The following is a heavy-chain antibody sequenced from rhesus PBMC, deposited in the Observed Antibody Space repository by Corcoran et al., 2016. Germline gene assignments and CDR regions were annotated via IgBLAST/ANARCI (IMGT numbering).Heavy chain of an antibody. CDR2: RHTGNVKS. CDR1: GVSVSGAYG. CDR3: AREKTTVTTYLDF. Sequence: QVQLQESGPGLLKPSDTRSLTCAVSGVSVSGAYGWGFVRQPPGQGLEWIGSRHTGNVKSYYNPSLKNRVTISTDTSKSQFSLRLTSVTAADTAVYYCAREKTTVTTYLDFWGQGVLVTVSS. J-gene: IGHJ4*01. D-gene: IGHD4-35*01. V-gene: IGHV4S7*01.